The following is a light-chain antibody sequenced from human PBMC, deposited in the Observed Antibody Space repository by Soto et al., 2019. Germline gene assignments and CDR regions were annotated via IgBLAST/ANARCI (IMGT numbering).Light chain of an antibody. CDR3: QQYYSTPLT. V-gene: IGKV4-1*01. CDR1: QSVLYSSNNKNY. CDR2: WAS. Sequence: DIVMTQSPDSLAVSLGERATINCKSSQSVLYSSNNKNYLAWYQQKPGQPPKLLIYWASTRESGVPYRFSGGGSVTDFALSISSLQAEDVAVYYCQQYYSTPLTFGGGTKVEIK. J-gene: IGKJ4*01.